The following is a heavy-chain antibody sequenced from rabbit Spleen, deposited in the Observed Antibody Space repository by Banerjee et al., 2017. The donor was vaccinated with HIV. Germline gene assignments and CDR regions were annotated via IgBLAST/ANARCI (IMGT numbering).Heavy chain of an antibody. J-gene: IGHJ6*01. CDR3: ARDVRTGDRGGDGYGTDL. CDR1: GFSFSSNYY. V-gene: IGHV1S40*01. CDR2: IDTGRSST. Sequence: QSLEESGGDLVKPGAFLTLTCTASGFSFSSNYYMCWVRQAPGKGLEWIGCIDTGRSSTYYASWAKGRFTISKTSSTTVTLQMTSLTAADTATYFCARDVRTGDRGGDGYGTDLWGQGTLVTVS. D-gene: IGHD6-1*01.